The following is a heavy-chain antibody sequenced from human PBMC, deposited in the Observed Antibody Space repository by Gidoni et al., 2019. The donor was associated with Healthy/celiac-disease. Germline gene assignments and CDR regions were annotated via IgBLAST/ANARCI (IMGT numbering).Heavy chain of an antibody. D-gene: IGHD3-9*01. Sequence: EVQLVESGGGLVKPGGSLRLSCAASGFPFSRYSMNWVRQAPGKGLEWVSSISSSSSYIYYADSVKGRFTISRDNAKNSLYLQMNSLRAEDTAVYYCARATTGYPYYYYGMDVWGQGTTVTVSS. CDR1: GFPFSRYS. CDR3: ARATTGYPYYYYGMDV. CDR2: ISSSSSYI. V-gene: IGHV3-21*01. J-gene: IGHJ6*02.